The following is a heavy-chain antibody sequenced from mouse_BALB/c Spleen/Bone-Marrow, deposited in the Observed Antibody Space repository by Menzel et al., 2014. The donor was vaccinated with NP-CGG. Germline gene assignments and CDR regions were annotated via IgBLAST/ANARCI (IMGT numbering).Heavy chain of an antibody. CDR1: GYAFTDYL. D-gene: IGHD2-3*01. J-gene: IGHJ2*01. CDR3: ARYDGYFDY. CDR2: INPGSGST. V-gene: IGHV1-54*01. Sequence: VQLQQSGAELVRPGTSVKVSCKTSGYAFTDYLMEWLKQRPGQGLEWIGVINPGSGSTNYNEKFKDKATLTADKSSSTAYIQLSSLTSDDSAVYFCARYDGYFDYWGQGTTLTVS.